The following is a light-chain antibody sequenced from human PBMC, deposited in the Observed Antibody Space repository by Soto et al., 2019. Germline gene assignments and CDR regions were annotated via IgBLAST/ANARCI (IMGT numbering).Light chain of an antibody. J-gene: IGLJ3*02. CDR2: GNS. CDR3: QSYDSSLSGWV. V-gene: IGLV1-40*01. Sequence: QSVLAQPPSVSGAPGQRVTISCTGSSSNIGAGYGVHWYQQLPGTAPKLLIYGNSNRPSGDPDRFSGSKSGTSASLAITGLQAEDEADYHCQSYDSSLSGWVFGGGTKLTVL. CDR1: SSNIGAGYG.